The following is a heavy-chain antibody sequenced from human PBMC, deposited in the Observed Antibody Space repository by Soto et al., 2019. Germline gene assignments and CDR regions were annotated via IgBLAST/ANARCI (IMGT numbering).Heavy chain of an antibody. CDR2: IWYDGSNK. V-gene: IGHV3-33*01. Sequence: PVGSLRLSCAASGFTFSSYGMHWVRQAPGKGLEWVAVIWYDGSNKYYADSVKGRFTISRDNSKNTLYLQMNSLRAEDTAVYYCARVLRYFDWSPYGMDVWGQGTTVTGSS. CDR3: ARVLRYFDWSPYGMDV. J-gene: IGHJ6*02. D-gene: IGHD3-9*01. CDR1: GFTFSSYG.